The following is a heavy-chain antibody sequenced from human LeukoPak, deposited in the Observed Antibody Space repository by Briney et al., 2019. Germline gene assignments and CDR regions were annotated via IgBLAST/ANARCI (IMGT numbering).Heavy chain of an antibody. CDR3: AKDGDRTATDFYDYYGMDV. J-gene: IGHJ6*02. Sequence: LAGGSLRLSCAASGFTFSSYWMSWVRQAPDKGLEWVANINQDASSINYAGSVKGRFTISRDNSKNTLYLQMNSLRAEDTAVYYCAKDGDRTATDFYDYYGMDVWGQGTTVTVAS. CDR2: INQDASSI. V-gene: IGHV3-7*05. D-gene: IGHD6-13*01. CDR1: GFTFSSYW.